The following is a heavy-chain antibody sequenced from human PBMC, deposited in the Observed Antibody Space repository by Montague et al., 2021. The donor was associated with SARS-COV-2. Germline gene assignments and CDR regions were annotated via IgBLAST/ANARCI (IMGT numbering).Heavy chain of an antibody. D-gene: IGHD5-24*01. CDR1: GGSISSYY. CDR2: IYYSGST. J-gene: IGHJ4*02. V-gene: IGHV4-59*01. Sequence: SETLSLTCTVSGGSISSYYWSWIWQPPGKGLEWIGNIYYSGSTNYNSSLKSRVTISVDTSKNQFSLKLSSVTAADTAVYYCARVFPRWLQFDPYFDYWGQGTLVTVSS. CDR3: ARVFPRWLQFDPYFDY.